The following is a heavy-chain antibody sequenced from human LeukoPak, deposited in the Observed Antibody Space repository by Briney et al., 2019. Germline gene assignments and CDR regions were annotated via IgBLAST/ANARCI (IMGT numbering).Heavy chain of an antibody. CDR2: IYYSGST. D-gene: IGHD2-15*01. CDR1: GGSISSYY. V-gene: IGHV4-59*01. J-gene: IGHJ3*02. Sequence: PSETLSLTCTVSGGSISSYYWSWIRQPPGKGLEWIGYIYYSGSTNYNPSLKSRVTISVDTSKNQCSLKLSSVTAADTAVYYCARDRHCSGGSCYPLDAFDIWGQGTMVTVSS. CDR3: ARDRHCSGGSCYPLDAFDI.